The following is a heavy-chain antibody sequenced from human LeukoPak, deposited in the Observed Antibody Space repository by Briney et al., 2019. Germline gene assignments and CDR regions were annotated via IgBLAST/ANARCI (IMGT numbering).Heavy chain of an antibody. CDR1: GFTFSSYW. CDR2: IKQDGSEK. D-gene: IGHD3-22*01. V-gene: IGHV3-7*01. J-gene: IGHJ3*02. CDR3: ARDYYDSSGYGAFDI. Sequence: GGSLRLSCAASGFTFSSYWMSWVRQAPGKGLEWVANIKQDGSEKYYVDSVKGRFTISRDNAKNSLYLQMNSLRAEDTAVYYCARDYYDSSGYGAFDIWGQGTMVTVSS.